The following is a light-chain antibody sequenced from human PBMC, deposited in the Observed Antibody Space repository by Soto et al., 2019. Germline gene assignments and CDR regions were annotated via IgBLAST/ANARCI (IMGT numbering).Light chain of an antibody. Sequence: QSALTQPASMSGSPGQSITISCTGTSSEVGGYNYVSWYQQHPGKAPKLMIYEVSNRPSGVSNRFSGSKSGNTASLTISGLQAEDEADYYCSSYTSSSTPYVFGTGTKLTVL. CDR2: EVS. V-gene: IGLV2-14*01. CDR3: SSYTSSSTPYV. CDR1: SSEVGGYNY. J-gene: IGLJ1*01.